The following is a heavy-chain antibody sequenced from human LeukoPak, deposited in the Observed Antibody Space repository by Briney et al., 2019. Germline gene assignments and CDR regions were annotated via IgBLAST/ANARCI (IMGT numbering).Heavy chain of an antibody. CDR2: INSDETIS. CDR1: GFTFSSYW. V-gene: IGHV3-74*01. Sequence: GGTLRLSCAASGFTFSSYWMHWVRQVPNQGLMWVSRINSDETISEYVDSVNGRFTISRDNAKNTLYLQMNSLRAEDTAVYFCLYGGYFQHWGQGTLVTVSS. CDR3: LYGGYFQH. D-gene: IGHD3-16*01. J-gene: IGHJ1*01.